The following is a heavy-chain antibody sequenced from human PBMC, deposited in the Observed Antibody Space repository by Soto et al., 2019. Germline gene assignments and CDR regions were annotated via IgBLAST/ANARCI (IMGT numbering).Heavy chain of an antibody. CDR2: IFSSGST. CDR1: GGSITDYS. J-gene: IGHJ5*02. D-gene: IGHD2-21*02. CDR3: ARDQGVVVTADNWFDP. Sequence: SETLSLTCTVSGGSITDYSWVWIRQPAGKGLEWIGRIFSSGSTNYNPSLKGRITMSLDTPKNQFSLKLNSATATDTAVYFCARDQGVVVTADNWFDPWGQGILVTVSS. V-gene: IGHV4-4*07.